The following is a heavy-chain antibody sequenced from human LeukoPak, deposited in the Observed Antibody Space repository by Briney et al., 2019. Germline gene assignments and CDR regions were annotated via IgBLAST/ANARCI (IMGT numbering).Heavy chain of an antibody. CDR3: AKDGGRYSHSSGLYAFDV. CDR1: GDSVSSTGYY. J-gene: IGHJ3*01. V-gene: IGHV4-39*02. CDR2: IYYSGST. Sequence: PSETLSLTCTVSGDSVSSTGYYWGWIRQPPGKGLEWIGTIYYSGSTYYNPSLKSRVTMSEDTSRNQFSLRLSSVNAADMAVYYCAKDGGRYSHSSGLYAFDVWGQGTMVTVSS. D-gene: IGHD3-22*01.